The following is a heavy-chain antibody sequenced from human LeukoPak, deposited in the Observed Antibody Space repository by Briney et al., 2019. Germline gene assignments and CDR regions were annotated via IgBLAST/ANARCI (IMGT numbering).Heavy chain of an antibody. CDR1: GGPFSGYY. Sequence: SETLSLTCAVYGGPFSGYYWGWIRQPPGKGLEWIGSIYYSGSTYYNPSLKSRVTISVDTSKNQFSLKLSSVTAADTAVYYCARLTTVTTQLDYWGQGTLVTVSS. CDR3: ARLTTVTTQLDY. J-gene: IGHJ4*02. V-gene: IGHV4-39*01. CDR2: IYYSGST. D-gene: IGHD4-11*01.